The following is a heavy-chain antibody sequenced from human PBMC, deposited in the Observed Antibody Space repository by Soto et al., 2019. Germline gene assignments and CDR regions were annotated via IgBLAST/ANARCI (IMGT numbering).Heavy chain of an antibody. D-gene: IGHD3-16*02. CDR1: GGSISSGGYY. Sequence: TLSLTCTVSGGSISSGGYYWSWIRQHPGKGLEWIGYIYYSGSTYYNPSLKSRVTISVDTSKNQFSLKLSSVTAADTAVYYCARASYDYVLGSYRYSPLFEDWGQGTLVTVSS. CDR3: ARASYDYVLGSYRYSPLFED. CDR2: IYYSGST. J-gene: IGHJ4*02. V-gene: IGHV4-31*03.